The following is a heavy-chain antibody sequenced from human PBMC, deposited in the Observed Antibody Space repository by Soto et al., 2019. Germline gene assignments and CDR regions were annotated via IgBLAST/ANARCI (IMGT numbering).Heavy chain of an antibody. CDR3: ARDRAYYDSNGLFFDY. CDR2: INHSGRV. CDR1: VGSFSGHS. D-gene: IGHD3-22*01. J-gene: IGHJ4*02. Sequence: SETLSLTCAVYVGSFSGHSWTWIRQSPGKGLEWIGDINHSGRVNYNPSLKSRVTISEDTSKNQFSLRLSSVTAADTAVYYCARDRAYYDSNGLFFDYWGQGALVTVSS. V-gene: IGHV4-34*01.